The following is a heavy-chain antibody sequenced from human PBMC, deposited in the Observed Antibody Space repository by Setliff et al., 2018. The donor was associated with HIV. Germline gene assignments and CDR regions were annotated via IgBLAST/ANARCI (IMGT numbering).Heavy chain of an antibody. J-gene: IGHJ4*02. D-gene: IGHD3-9*01. Sequence: PSETLSLTCKVSGDSVNSYNYYWSWIRQQPGKGLEWIGYIYYSGSSYYNPSVRSRVIMSLDTSENHFSLKLSSVTAADTAVYYCVRNSFDYVEEEWGQGTQVTVSS. CDR1: GDSVNSYNYY. CDR2: IYYSGSS. CDR3: VRNSFDYVEEE. V-gene: IGHV4-31*03.